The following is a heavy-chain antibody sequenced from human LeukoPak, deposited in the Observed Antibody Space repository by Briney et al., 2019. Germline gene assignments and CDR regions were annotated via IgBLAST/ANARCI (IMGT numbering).Heavy chain of an antibody. CDR2: INHSGST. D-gene: IGHD5-18*01. Sequence: PSETLSLTCAVYGGSFSGYYWSWIRQPPGKGLEWIGEINHSGSTNYNPSLKSRVTISVDTSNNQISLRLISMTATDTAMYYCAREGRGYSYGYSYWGQGTLVTVSS. CDR1: GGSFSGYY. V-gene: IGHV4-34*01. CDR3: AREGRGYSYGYSY. J-gene: IGHJ4*02.